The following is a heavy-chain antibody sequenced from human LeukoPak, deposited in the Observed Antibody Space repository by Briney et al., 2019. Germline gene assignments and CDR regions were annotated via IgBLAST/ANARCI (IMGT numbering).Heavy chain of an antibody. CDR1: GFTVSSNY. J-gene: IGHJ4*02. CDR2: IYSGGST. CDR3: ARDISGGTSGSDY. Sequence: GGSLRLSCAASGFTVSSNYMSGVRQAPGKGLEWVSVIYSGGSTYYADSVKGRFTISRDNSKNTLYLQMNSLRAEDTAVYYCARDISGGTSGSDYWGQGTLVTVSS. V-gene: IGHV3-66*01. D-gene: IGHD1-26*01.